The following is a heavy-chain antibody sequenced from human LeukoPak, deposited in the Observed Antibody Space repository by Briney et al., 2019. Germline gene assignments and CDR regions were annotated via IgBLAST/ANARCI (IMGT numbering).Heavy chain of an antibody. J-gene: IGHJ2*01. V-gene: IGHV3-30*01. CDR3: AREHRGEQRLLNWFFDL. CDR1: KFTFSTFA. D-gene: IGHD6-25*01. Sequence: PGVSLRLSCAASKFTFSTFAMHWVRQAPGKGLEWVAVISSDGINTHYADSVKGRFTISRDKSKNTLSLQMDSLRAEDTAVYYCAREHRGEQRLLNWFFDLWGRGTLVSVSS. CDR2: ISSDGINT.